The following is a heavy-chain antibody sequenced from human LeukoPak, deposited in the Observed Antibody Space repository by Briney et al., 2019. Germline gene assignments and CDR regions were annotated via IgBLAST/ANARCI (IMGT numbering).Heavy chain of an antibody. CDR2: IYYSGST. Sequence: SETLSLTCTVSGGSISSYYWSWIRQPPGKGLEWIGYIYYSGSTNYNPSLKSRVTISVDTSKNQFSLKLSSVTAAGTAVYYCARDGGRFCSGGSCYYYYGMDVWGQGTTVTVSS. CDR1: GGSISSYY. D-gene: IGHD2-15*01. CDR3: ARDGGRFCSGGSCYYYYGMDV. J-gene: IGHJ6*02. V-gene: IGHV4-59*01.